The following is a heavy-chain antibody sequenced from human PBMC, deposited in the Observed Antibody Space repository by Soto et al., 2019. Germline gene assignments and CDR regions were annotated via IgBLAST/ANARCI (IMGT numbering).Heavy chain of an antibody. Sequence: SETLSLTSTVSGGSISSGDYYWSWIRQPPGKGLEWIGYIYYSGSTYYNPSLKSRVTISVDTSKNQFSLKLSSVTAADTAVYYCAREAYGDRVDYWGQGTLVTVSS. V-gene: IGHV4-30-4*01. CDR1: GGSISSGDYY. CDR2: IYYSGST. D-gene: IGHD4-17*01. J-gene: IGHJ4*02. CDR3: AREAYGDRVDY.